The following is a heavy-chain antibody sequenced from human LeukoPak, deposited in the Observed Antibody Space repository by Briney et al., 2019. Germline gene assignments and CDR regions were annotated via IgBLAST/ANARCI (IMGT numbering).Heavy chain of an antibody. V-gene: IGHV1-2*06. D-gene: IGHD5-24*01. CDR3: ARVGDGLNDAFDM. Sequence: VASVKVSCKASGYTFTGYFMNWLRQAPGQGPEWMGRINPKTGGTNYAQKFQGRVTMTRAASITTGYMELSRLRSDDTAVYYCARVGDGLNDAFDMWGQGTLVTVSS. CDR2: INPKTGGT. J-gene: IGHJ3*02. CDR1: GYTFTGYF.